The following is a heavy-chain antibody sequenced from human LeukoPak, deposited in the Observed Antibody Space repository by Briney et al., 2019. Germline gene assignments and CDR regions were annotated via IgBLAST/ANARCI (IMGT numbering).Heavy chain of an antibody. Sequence: GGSLRLSCAASGFTFSSYSMNWVRQAPGKGLVWVSRINSDGSSTSYADSVKGRFTISRDNAKNTLYLQMNSLRAEDTAVYYCARVHGSGWAGRGSKGFAFDIWGQGTMVTVSS. V-gene: IGHV3-74*01. CDR3: ARVHGSGWAGRGSKGFAFDI. D-gene: IGHD6-19*01. CDR2: INSDGSST. CDR1: GFTFSSYS. J-gene: IGHJ3*02.